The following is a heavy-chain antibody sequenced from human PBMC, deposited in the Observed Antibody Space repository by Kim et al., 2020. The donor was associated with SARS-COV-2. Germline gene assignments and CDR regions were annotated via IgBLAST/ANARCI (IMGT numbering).Heavy chain of an antibody. CDR2: ISYDGSNK. Sequence: GGSLRLSCAASGFTFSSYAMHWVRQAPGKGLEWVAVISYDGSNKYYADSVKGRFTISRDNSKNTLYLQMNSLRAEDTAVYYCRTGGIAAAGDLLHYYYYGMDVLGQGTTVTVSS. D-gene: IGHD6-13*01. V-gene: IGHV3-30*04. J-gene: IGHJ6*02. CDR1: GFTFSSYA. CDR3: RTGGIAAAGDLLHYYYYGMDV.